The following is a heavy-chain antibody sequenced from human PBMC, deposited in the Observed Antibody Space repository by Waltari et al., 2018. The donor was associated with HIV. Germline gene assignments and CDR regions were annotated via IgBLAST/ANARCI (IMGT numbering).Heavy chain of an antibody. CDR3: AHRPRKGWFDP. CDR1: GFSLSTRGVA. CDR2: IYWNDDK. J-gene: IGHJ5*02. V-gene: IGHV2-5*01. Sequence: QITLQASGPTLVNPTQPLPLPSTFPGFSLSTRGVAVGWLRQPPGKALELLELIYWNDDKRYSPSLKSRLNITKDTSKNQVVLTMTNMDPVDTATYYCAHRPRKGWFDPWGQGTLVTVSS.